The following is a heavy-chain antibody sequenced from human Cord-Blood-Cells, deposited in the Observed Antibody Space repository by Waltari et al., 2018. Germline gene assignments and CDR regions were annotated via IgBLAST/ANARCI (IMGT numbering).Heavy chain of an antibody. CDR2: INAGNGNT. CDR1: GYTFTSYA. V-gene: IGHV1-3*01. Sequence: QVQLVQSGAEVKKPGASVKVSCKASGYTFTSYAMHWVRQAPGQRLEWMGWINAGNGNTKYSQKFQGRVTITRDTSASTAYMELSSLRSEDTAVYYCARELYYDFWSDKGVGWFDPWGQGTLVTVSS. CDR3: ARELYYDFWSDKGVGWFDP. D-gene: IGHD3-3*01. J-gene: IGHJ5*02.